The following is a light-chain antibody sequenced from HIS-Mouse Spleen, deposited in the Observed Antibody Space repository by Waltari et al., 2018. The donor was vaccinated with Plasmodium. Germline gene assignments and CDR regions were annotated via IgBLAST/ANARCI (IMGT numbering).Light chain of an antibody. CDR2: CAS. CDR3: QQYNNWSFT. V-gene: IGKV3-15*01. J-gene: IGKJ3*01. CDR1: QSVSSN. Sequence: EIVMTQSPATLSVSPGERATLSCRASQSVSSNLAGYQQKPGQAPRLLIYCASTRATGIPARFSGSGSGTEFTLTISSLQSEDFAVYYCQQYNNWSFTFGPGTKVDIK.